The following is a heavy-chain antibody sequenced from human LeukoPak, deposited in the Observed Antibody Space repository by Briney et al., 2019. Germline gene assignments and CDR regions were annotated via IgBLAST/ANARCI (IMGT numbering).Heavy chain of an antibody. CDR2: ISGSGGST. Sequence: PGGSLRLSCAASGFTFSNYAMSWVRQAPGKGLEWVSAISGSGGSTYYADSVKGRFTISRDNSKNTLYLQMNSLRAEDTAVYYCASHIAAAGSGGDYWGQGTLVTVSS. D-gene: IGHD6-13*01. CDR3: ASHIAAAGSGGDY. J-gene: IGHJ4*02. V-gene: IGHV3-23*01. CDR1: GFTFSNYA.